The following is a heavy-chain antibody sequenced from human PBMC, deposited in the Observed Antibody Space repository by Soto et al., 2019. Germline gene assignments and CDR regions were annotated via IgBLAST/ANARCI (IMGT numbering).Heavy chain of an antibody. CDR3: ASSNVGGMDV. Sequence: QVQLQESGPGLVKPSETLSLTCTVSGGSISSYYWSWIRQPPGKGLEWIGYIYYSGSTNYNPSLKSRVTISVDTSKNQFSLKLSSVTAADTAVYYCASSNVGGMDVWGQGTTVTVSS. D-gene: IGHD2-8*01. CDR1: GGSISSYY. V-gene: IGHV4-59*01. CDR2: IYYSGST. J-gene: IGHJ6*02.